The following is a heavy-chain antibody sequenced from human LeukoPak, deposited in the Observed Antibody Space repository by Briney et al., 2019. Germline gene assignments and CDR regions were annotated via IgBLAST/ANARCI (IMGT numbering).Heavy chain of an antibody. CDR3: ARAHTVTIYSGFDP. CDR1: GYTFTGYY. V-gene: IGHV1-2*02. Sequence: ASVKVSCKASGYTFTGYYMHWVRQAPAQGLEWMGWINPNSGGTNYAQKFQGRVTMTRDTSISTAYMELSSLRSEDTAVYYCARAHTVTIYSGFDPWGQGTLVTVSS. J-gene: IGHJ5*02. D-gene: IGHD4-17*01. CDR2: INPNSGGT.